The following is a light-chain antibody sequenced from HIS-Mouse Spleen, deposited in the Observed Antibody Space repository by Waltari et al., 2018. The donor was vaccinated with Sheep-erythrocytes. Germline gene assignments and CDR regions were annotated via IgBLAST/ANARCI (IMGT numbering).Light chain of an antibody. CDR1: QSVSSSY. CDR2: GAS. J-gene: IGKJ1*01. V-gene: IGKV3-20*01. Sequence: EIVLTQSPGTLSLSPGERATLSCRASQSVSSSYLAWYQKKPGQAPRLLIYGASSRATCIPDRFSGSWSGTDFTLTISRLEPEDFAVYYCQQYGSSPWPFGQGTKVEIK. CDR3: QQYGSSPWP.